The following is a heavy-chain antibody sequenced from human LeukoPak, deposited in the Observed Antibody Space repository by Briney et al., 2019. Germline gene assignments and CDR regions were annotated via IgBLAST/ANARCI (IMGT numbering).Heavy chain of an antibody. CDR1: GFTVSSNY. V-gene: IGHV3-53*01. Sequence: PGGSLRLSCAASGFTVSSNYMSWVRQAPGKGLEWVSVIYSGGSTYYADSVKGRFTISRDNSKNTLYLQMNSLRAEDTAVYYCAKVYYYDSSGRYFDYWGQGTLVTVSS. J-gene: IGHJ4*02. CDR3: AKVYYYDSSGRYFDY. CDR2: IYSGGST. D-gene: IGHD3-22*01.